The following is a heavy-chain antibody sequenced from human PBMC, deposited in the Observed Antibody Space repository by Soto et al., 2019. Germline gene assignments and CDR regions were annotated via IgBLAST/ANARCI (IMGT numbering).Heavy chain of an antibody. CDR3: ARGGDFWRGRTHVDD. V-gene: IGHV3-30-3*01. CDR2: ISYDGSNK. CDR1: GFTFSSYA. J-gene: IGHJ4*02. D-gene: IGHD3-3*01. Sequence: HPGGSLRLSCAASGFTFSSYAMHWVRQAPGKGLEWVAVISYDGSNKYYADSVKGRFTNSRDNSKNTLYLQMNSLRAEDTAVYYCARGGDFWRGRTHVDDWGQGILVTVAS.